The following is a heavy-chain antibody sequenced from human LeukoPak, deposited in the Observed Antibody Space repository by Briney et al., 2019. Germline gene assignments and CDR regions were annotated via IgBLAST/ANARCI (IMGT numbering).Heavy chain of an antibody. V-gene: IGHV1-2*02. CDR3: ARVPSGSYLFDY. D-gene: IGHD1-26*01. J-gene: IGHJ4*02. CDR2: INPNSGGT. Sequence: DSVTASSKASTYTLTGYYIHWVRHAAKQWLEWKGWINPNSGGTNYAQKFQGRVTMTRDTSISTAYMELSRLRSDDTAVYYCARVPSGSYLFDYWGQGTLVTVSS. CDR1: TYTLTGYY.